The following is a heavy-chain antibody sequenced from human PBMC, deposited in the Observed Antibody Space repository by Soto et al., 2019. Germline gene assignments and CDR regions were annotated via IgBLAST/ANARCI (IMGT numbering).Heavy chain of an antibody. Sequence: QVQLQESGPGLVKPSQTLSLTCTVSGGCISSGGYYWSWLRQHPGKDLEWMGYIYYSGGTYYNPSLKSRVTISVDTSKNQFSLKLSSVTAADTAVYYCARVSVQLWLSWYFDLWGRGTLVTVSS. CDR1: GGCISSGGYY. V-gene: IGHV4-31*03. CDR3: ARVSVQLWLSWYFDL. CDR2: IYYSGGT. J-gene: IGHJ2*01. D-gene: IGHD5-18*01.